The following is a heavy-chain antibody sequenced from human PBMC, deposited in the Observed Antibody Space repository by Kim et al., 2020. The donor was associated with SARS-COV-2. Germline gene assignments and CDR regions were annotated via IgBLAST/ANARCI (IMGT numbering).Heavy chain of an antibody. J-gene: IGHJ4*02. V-gene: IGHV3-20*04. D-gene: IGHD3-10*01. Sequence: GGSLRLSCAASGFTFDDYGMSWVRQAPGKGLEWVSGINWNGGSTGYADSVKGRFTISRDNAKNSLYLQMNSLRAEDTALYYCARYLGYYGSGSPFDYWGQGTLVTVSS. CDR3: ARYLGYYGSGSPFDY. CDR1: GFTFDDYG. CDR2: INWNGGST.